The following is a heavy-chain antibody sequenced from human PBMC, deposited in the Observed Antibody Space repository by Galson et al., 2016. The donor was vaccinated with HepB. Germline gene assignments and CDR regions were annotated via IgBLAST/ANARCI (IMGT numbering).Heavy chain of an antibody. CDR1: GFTFQNYA. J-gene: IGHJ5*02. Sequence: ASGFTFQNYAMNWIRQAPGKGLEWVSAISGSGVHAYSADSVKDRFTITRDNSKNTTSLQMRSLRADDTARYYSVKGTGDGPSHPFETWGQGTLVTVSS. CDR2: ISGSGVHA. D-gene: IGHD7-27*01. V-gene: IGHV3-23*01. CDR3: VKGTGDGPSHPFET.